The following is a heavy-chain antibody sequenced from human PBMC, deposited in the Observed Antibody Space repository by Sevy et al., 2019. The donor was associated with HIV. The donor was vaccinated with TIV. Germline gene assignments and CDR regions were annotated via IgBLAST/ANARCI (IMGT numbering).Heavy chain of an antibody. J-gene: IGHJ4*02. D-gene: IGHD3-10*01. CDR1: GFSLSNYA. CDR2: ISVSGDFT. CDR3: AIKITMIRGDQGPFDY. Sequence: GGSLRLSCADSGFSLSNYAMAWVRQAPGKGLEWVSAISVSGDFTYYAHSVRGRFTVSRDKSKNTLFLQMNSLRAEDTAVYYCAIKITMIRGDQGPFDYWGQGTLVTVSS. V-gene: IGHV3-23*01.